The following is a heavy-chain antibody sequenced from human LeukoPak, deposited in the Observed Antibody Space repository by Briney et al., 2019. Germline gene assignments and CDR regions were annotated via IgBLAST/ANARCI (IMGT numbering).Heavy chain of an antibody. Sequence: PGGSLRLSCAASGFTFSSYAMSWVRQAPGKGLEWVSAISGSGGSTYYADSVKGRFTISRDNSKNTLYLQMNSLRSEDTAVYYCARSVAVAGTGFDYWGQGTLVTVSS. J-gene: IGHJ4*02. CDR3: ARSVAVAGTGFDY. CDR2: ISGSGGST. CDR1: GFTFSSYA. V-gene: IGHV3-23*01. D-gene: IGHD6-19*01.